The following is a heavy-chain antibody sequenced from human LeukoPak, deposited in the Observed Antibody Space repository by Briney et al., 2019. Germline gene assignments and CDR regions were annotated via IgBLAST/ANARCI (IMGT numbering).Heavy chain of an antibody. CDR2: IYYSGST. V-gene: IGHV4-59*01. CDR1: GGSISSYY. CDR3: ARDWISNYYDSSGYYYGMDV. D-gene: IGHD3-22*01. J-gene: IGHJ6*02. Sequence: SETLSLTCTVSGGSISSYYWSWIRQPPGKGLEWIGYIYYSGSTNYNPSLKSRVTISVDTSKNQFSLKLSSATAADTAVYYCARDWISNYYDSSGYYYGMDVWGQGTTVTVSS.